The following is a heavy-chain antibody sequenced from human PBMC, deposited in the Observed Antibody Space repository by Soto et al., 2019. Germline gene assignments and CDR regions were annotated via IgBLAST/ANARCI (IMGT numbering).Heavy chain of an antibody. CDR1: GGSISSSSYY. CDR3: AGLLYYYDSSGYDY. D-gene: IGHD3-22*01. V-gene: IGHV4-39*01. Sequence: SETLSLTCTVSGGSISSSSYYWGWIRQPPGKGLEWIGSIYYSGSTYYNPSLKSRVTISVDTSKNQFSLKLSSVTAADTAVYYCAGLLYYYDSSGYDYWGQGTLVTVSS. CDR2: IYYSGST. J-gene: IGHJ4*02.